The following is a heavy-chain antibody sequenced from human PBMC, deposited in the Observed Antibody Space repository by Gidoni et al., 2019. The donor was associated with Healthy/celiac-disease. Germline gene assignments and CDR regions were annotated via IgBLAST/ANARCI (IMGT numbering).Heavy chain of an antibody. CDR3: SAMVRGALDY. D-gene: IGHD3-10*01. J-gene: IGHJ4*02. CDR1: GFTFISYA. CDR2: ISSNGGST. V-gene: IGHV3-64D*06. Sequence: EVPLVESGGGLVQPGGSLGLSCSASGFTFISYAMHWVRQAPGKGLEYVSAISSNGGSTYYADAVKGRFTISRDNSKNTLYLQMSSLRAEDTAVYYCSAMVRGALDYWGQGTLVTVSS.